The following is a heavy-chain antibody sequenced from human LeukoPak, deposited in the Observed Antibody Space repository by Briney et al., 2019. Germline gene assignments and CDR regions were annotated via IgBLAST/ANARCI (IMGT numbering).Heavy chain of an antibody. D-gene: IGHD6-13*01. CDR2: IYTSGST. V-gene: IGHV4-4*07. Sequence: ASETLSLTCTVSGGSISSYYWSWIRQPAGKGLEWIGRIYTSGSTNYNPSLKSRVTISVDTSKNQFSLKLSSVTAADTAVYYCARGVVGIAAAGTSWFDPWGQGTLVTVSS. CDR3: ARGVVGIAAAGTSWFDP. J-gene: IGHJ5*02. CDR1: GGSISSYY.